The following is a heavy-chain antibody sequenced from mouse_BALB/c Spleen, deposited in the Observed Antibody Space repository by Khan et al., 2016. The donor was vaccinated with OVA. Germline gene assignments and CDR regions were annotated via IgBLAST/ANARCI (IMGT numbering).Heavy chain of an antibody. CDR3: SSELGRYYAMDY. Sequence: VQLQESGPGLVKPSQSLSLTCTVTGYSITRDYAWNWIRQFPGNKLEWMGYISNSGSTTYNPSPKSRISITRDTSKNRFFLQLNSVTTEDTATYYCSSELGRYYAMDYWGQGTSVTVSS. J-gene: IGHJ4*01. V-gene: IGHV3-2*02. D-gene: IGHD4-1*01. CDR1: GYSITRDYA. CDR2: ISNSGST.